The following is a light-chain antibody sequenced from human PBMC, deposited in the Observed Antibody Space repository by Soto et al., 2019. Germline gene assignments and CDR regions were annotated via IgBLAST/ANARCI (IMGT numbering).Light chain of an antibody. CDR1: QDINSW. Sequence: DVQMTQSPSSLSASVGDRVTITCRASQDINSWLSWYQQKPGKAPKSLIYVASSVQTGVPLRFSGSGAGTVFTLTISSLQPEDSANYYCQQYNTYPLTFGGGTKVEIK. J-gene: IGKJ4*01. CDR3: QQYNTYPLT. V-gene: IGKV1D-16*01. CDR2: VAS.